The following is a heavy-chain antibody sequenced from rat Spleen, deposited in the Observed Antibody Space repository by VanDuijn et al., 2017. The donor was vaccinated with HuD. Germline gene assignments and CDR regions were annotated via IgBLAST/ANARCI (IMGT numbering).Heavy chain of an antibody. Sequence: QVQLKESGPGLVQPSQTLSLTCTVSGLSLTSNSVSWIRQPPGKGLEWIAAISSGGSTYYNSALKSRLSISRDTSKSQVFLKMNSLQTEDTAMYFCARPGGDYWGQGVMVTVSS. CDR3: ARPGGDY. J-gene: IGHJ2*01. V-gene: IGHV2-6*01. CDR1: GLSLTSNS. CDR2: ISSGGST. D-gene: IGHD1-4*01.